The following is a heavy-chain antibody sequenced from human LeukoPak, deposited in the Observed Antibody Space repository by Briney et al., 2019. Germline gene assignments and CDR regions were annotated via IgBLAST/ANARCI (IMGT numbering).Heavy chain of an antibody. CDR1: GYTFTSYY. J-gene: IGHJ6*02. CDR3: ARDSKRGYSYGSNRYYYYGMDV. D-gene: IGHD5-18*01. V-gene: IGHV1-46*01. Sequence: ASVKVSCEASGYTFTSYYMHWVRQAPGQGLEWMGIINPSGGSTSYAQKFQGRVTMTRDTSTSTVYMELSSLRSEDTAVYYCARDSKRGYSYGSNRYYYYGMDVWGQGTTVTVSS. CDR2: INPSGGST.